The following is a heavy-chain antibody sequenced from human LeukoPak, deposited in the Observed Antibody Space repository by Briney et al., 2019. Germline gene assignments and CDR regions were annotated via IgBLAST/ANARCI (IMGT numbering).Heavy chain of an antibody. CDR1: GGSISSSSYY. D-gene: IGHD3/OR15-3a*01. V-gene: IGHV4-39*01. Sequence: SETLSLTCTVSGGSISSSSYYWGWIRQPPGKGLEWIGSIYYSGSTYYNPSLKSRVTISVDTSKNQFSLKLSSVTAADTAVYYCARQRRGFLAGLLPHGAQETLVTVSS. J-gene: IGHJ4*02. CDR3: ARQRRGFLAGLLPH. CDR2: IYYSGST.